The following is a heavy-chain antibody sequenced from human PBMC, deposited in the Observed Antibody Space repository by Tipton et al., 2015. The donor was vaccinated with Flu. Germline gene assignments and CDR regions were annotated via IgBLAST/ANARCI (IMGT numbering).Heavy chain of an antibody. Sequence: SLRLSCAASGFIFSKYGMSWVRQAPGKGLEWVSSISADGADTYDADSVKGRFTISRDNSKDTLSLQMNNLRAADTAVYYCARAIGFCDTSTCAEAYDSWGRGTMVTVSS. CDR1: GFIFSKYG. D-gene: IGHD2-15*01. CDR2: ISADGADT. J-gene: IGHJ3*01. V-gene: IGHV3-23*01. CDR3: ARAIGFCDTSTCAEAYDS.